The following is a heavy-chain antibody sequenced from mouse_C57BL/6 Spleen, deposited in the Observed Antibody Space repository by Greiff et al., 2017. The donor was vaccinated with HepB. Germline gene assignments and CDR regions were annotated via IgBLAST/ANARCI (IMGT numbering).Heavy chain of an antibody. D-gene: IGHD2-12*01. V-gene: IGHV1-22*01. CDR3: ARYPYDDDFDY. CDR1: GYTFTDYN. CDR2: INPNNGGT. J-gene: IGHJ2*01. Sequence: EVMLVESGPELVKPGASVKMSCKASGYTFTDYNMHWVKQSHGKSLEWIGYINPNNGGTSYNQKFKGKATLTINKSSSTAYMELRSLTSEDSAVYYCARYPYDDDFDYWGQGTTLTVSS.